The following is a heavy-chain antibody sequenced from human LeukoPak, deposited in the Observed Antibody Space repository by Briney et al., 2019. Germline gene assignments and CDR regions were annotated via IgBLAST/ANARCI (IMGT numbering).Heavy chain of an antibody. J-gene: IGHJ4*02. CDR3: ATISNLFYDSSGFSDVDY. D-gene: IGHD3-22*01. CDR1: GYTFTGYY. V-gene: IGHV1-2*06. Sequence: ASVKVSCKASGYTFTGYYMHWVRQAPGQGLEWMGRINPNSGGTNYAQKFQGRVTMTRDTSISTAFMELSRLRPDDTAVYFCATISNLFYDSSGFSDVDYWGQGTLVTVSS. CDR2: INPNSGGT.